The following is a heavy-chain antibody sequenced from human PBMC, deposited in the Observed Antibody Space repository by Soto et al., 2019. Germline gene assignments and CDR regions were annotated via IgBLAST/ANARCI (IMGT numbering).Heavy chain of an antibody. Sequence: EVQLVESGGGLVKPGGSLRLSCVASELTLSNAWMNWVRQAPGKGLEWVGRIKSKTEGGTPDYAAQVQGRFTLSRDDSKNTLYLQMNSMITGDTAVYYCSNVIRGFRYSSYWGQGTLVTVSS. V-gene: IGHV3-15*01. CDR2: IKSKTEGGTP. D-gene: IGHD5-18*01. CDR1: ELTLSNAW. J-gene: IGHJ4*02. CDR3: SNVIRGFRYSSY.